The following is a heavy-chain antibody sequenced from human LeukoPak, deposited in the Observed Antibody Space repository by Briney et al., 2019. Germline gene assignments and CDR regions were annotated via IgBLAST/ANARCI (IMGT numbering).Heavy chain of an antibody. Sequence: GGSLRLSCAAPGFTFSAYSMNWVRQAPGKGLEWVSYISSDSLTIYYANSVKGRFTISRDNAKNSLYLQMNSLRAEDTAVYYCARTPSVSAGHWFDPWGQGTLVTVSS. V-gene: IGHV3-48*01. CDR3: ARTPSVSAGHWFDP. CDR2: ISSDSLTI. J-gene: IGHJ5*02. CDR1: GFTFSAYS. D-gene: IGHD2-15*01.